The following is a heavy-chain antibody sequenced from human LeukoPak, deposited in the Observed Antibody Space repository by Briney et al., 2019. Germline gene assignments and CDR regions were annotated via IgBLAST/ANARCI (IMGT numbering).Heavy chain of an antibody. CDR3: VRGDTYDYYYYYGMDV. J-gene: IGHJ6*02. CDR2: INNDGSST. D-gene: IGHD5-18*01. CDR1: GFTFSSYW. V-gene: IGHV3-74*01. Sequence: GGSLRLSCAASGFTFSSYWMHWVRQTPGKGLVWVSRINNDGSSTRNADAVKGRFTISRDNAKNTLYLQMNSLRPEDTAVYYCVRGDTYDYYYYYGMDVWGQGTTVTVSS.